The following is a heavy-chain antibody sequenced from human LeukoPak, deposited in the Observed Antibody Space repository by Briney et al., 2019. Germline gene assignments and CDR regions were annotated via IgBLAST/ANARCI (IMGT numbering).Heavy chain of an antibody. D-gene: IGHD3-22*01. Sequence: GASVKVSCKASGYTFTSYDINWVRQATGQGLEWMGWMNPNSGNTGYAQKFQGRVTMTRNTSISTAYMELSSLRSEDTAVYYCARGANYDSSGYPTLPSTDWGQGTLVTVSS. CDR2: MNPNSGNT. J-gene: IGHJ4*02. V-gene: IGHV1-8*01. CDR3: ARGANYDSSGYPTLPSTD. CDR1: GYTFTSYD.